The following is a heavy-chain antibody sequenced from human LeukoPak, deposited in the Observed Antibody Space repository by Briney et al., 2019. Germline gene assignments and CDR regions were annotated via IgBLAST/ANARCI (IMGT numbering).Heavy chain of an antibody. CDR1: SGSYY. CDR2: ISSSGGA. V-gene: IGHV4-4*07. CDR3: AREAQETYSSIWGLYDSHYYMDA. Sequence: SETLSLTCTVSSGSYYWSWIRQPAGKGLEWIGQISSSGGATYNPSLKSRVTISLDTSENHFSLKLKSVTAADTAVYYCAREAQETYSSIWGLYDSHYYMDAWGKGTTVTVSS. J-gene: IGHJ6*03. D-gene: IGHD6-13*01.